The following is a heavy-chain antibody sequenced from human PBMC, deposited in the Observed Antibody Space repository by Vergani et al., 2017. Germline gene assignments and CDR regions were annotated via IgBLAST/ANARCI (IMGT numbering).Heavy chain of an antibody. D-gene: IGHD2-15*01. V-gene: IGHV3-23*01. CDR2: IDDRGDHT. CDR3: AKDHLGHCYGNNCRYFDC. Sequence: EVQLLESGGGLVQPGGSLRLSCAASGFTFSIHAMSWVRQAPGKGLEWVSTIDDRGDHTFYADSVKGRFTISRDNSKNTLYLQMNSLRADDTAIYYCAKDHLGHCYGNNCRYFDCWGQGTLVTVSS. CDR1: GFTFSIHA. J-gene: IGHJ4*02.